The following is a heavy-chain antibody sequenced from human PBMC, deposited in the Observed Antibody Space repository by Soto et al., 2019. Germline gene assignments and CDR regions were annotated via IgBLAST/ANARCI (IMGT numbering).Heavy chain of an antibody. CDR3: ARDRGAEYGMDV. J-gene: IGHJ6*02. V-gene: IGHV3-33*01. Sequence: GGSLRLSCAASGFTFSSYGMHWVRQAPGKGLEWVAVIWYDGSNKYYADSVKGRFTISRDNSKNTLYLQMNSLRAEDTAVYYCARDRGAEYGMDVWGQGTTVTVSS. D-gene: IGHD3-10*01. CDR2: IWYDGSNK. CDR1: GFTFSSYG.